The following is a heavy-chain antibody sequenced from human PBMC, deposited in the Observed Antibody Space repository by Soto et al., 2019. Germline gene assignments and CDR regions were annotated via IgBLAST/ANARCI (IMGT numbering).Heavy chain of an antibody. CDR3: ARERFFETFEY. J-gene: IGHJ4*02. V-gene: IGHV3-74*01. CDR2: INSDGSST. D-gene: IGHD3-9*01. Sequence: GPSLRLSYAASGFTFSSFWMHWVRQAPGKGLVWVSRINSDGSSTSYADSVNGRFTISRDNAKNTVYLQMNSLRAEDTAVYYCARERFFETFEYWGQGNLVTVSS. CDR1: GFTFSSFW.